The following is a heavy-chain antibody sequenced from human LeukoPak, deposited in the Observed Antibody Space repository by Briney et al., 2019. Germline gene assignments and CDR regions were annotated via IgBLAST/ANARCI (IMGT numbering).Heavy chain of an antibody. J-gene: IGHJ4*02. CDR3: ARDYDSSGYYPNWAY. V-gene: IGHV3-21*01. D-gene: IGHD3-22*01. Sequence: GGSLRLSCAASGFTFSSYSMNWVRQAPREGLEWVSSISSSSSYIYYADSVKGRFTISRDNAKNSLYLQMNSLRAEDTAVYYCARDYDSSGYYPNWAYWGQGTLVTVSS. CDR1: GFTFSSYS. CDR2: ISSSSSYI.